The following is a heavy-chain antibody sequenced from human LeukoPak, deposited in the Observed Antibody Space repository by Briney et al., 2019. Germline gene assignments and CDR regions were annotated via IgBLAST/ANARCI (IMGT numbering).Heavy chain of an antibody. CDR2: IYYSGRT. CDR3: ATGSGSNWFDP. V-gene: IGHV4-59*08. CDR1: GGSISSYY. J-gene: IGHJ5*02. D-gene: IGHD6-19*01. Sequence: PSETLSLTCTVSGGSISSYYWSWIRQPPGKGLEWIGYIYYSGRTKYNPSLKSRVTISVGTSKNQFSLKLSSVTAADTAVYYCATGSGSNWFDPWGQGTLVTVSS.